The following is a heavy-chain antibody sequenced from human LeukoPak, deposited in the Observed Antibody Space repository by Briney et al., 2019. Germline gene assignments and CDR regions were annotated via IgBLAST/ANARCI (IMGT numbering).Heavy chain of an antibody. D-gene: IGHD3-3*01. CDR1: GFTFSSYA. Sequence: GASLRLSCAASGFTFSSYAMSWVRQAPGKGLEWVSAISGSGGSTYYADSVKGRFTISRDNTKNTLYLQMNSLRAEDTAVYYCAKEEWLLPFFDYWGQGTLVTVSS. CDR3: AKEEWLLPFFDY. CDR2: ISGSGGST. J-gene: IGHJ4*02. V-gene: IGHV3-23*01.